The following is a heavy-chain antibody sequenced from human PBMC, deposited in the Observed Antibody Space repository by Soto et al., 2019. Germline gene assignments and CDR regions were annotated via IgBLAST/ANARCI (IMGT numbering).Heavy chain of an antibody. Sequence: LQLQESGPGVVKPSETLSLACSVSGVSIRSNDYFWGWVRQPPGKGLEWIASIYSNGGTYDSPSRKSRATVSIDTSKNQFFLSVRSVTAADTAVYYCASFLVGATARHDFDSWGQGTLVTISS. J-gene: IGHJ4*02. CDR2: IYSNGGT. CDR3: ASFLVGATARHDFDS. V-gene: IGHV4-39*01. D-gene: IGHD2-8*02. CDR1: GVSIRSNDYF.